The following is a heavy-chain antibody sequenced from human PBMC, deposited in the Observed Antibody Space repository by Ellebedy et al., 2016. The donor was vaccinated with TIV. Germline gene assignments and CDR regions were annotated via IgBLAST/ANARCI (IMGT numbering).Heavy chain of an antibody. V-gene: IGHV3-72*01. D-gene: IGHD6-19*01. Sequence: GGSLRLSCAASEFSFSDHYMDWVRQAPGKGLEWVGRSRNKANSYTTEYAASVKGRFTISRDDSKNSVYLQMNSLKTEDTAVYYCARHPSVAGPGDVWGQGTTVTVSS. CDR1: EFSFSDHY. CDR3: ARHPSVAGPGDV. CDR2: SRNKANSYTT. J-gene: IGHJ6*02.